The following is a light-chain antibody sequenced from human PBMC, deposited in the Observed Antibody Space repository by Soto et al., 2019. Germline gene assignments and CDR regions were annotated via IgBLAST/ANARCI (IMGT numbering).Light chain of an antibody. CDR3: QKYNSAHLT. Sequence: DVQMTQSPSSLSASVGDRVTITCRANQGISNYLAWYQPKSGKVPKLLIYDASTLQSGVPSRLSGSGSGTDFTLTISSLQPEDVETYYCQKYNSAHLTFGGGTKVDIK. CDR1: QGISNY. J-gene: IGKJ4*01. CDR2: DAS. V-gene: IGKV1-27*01.